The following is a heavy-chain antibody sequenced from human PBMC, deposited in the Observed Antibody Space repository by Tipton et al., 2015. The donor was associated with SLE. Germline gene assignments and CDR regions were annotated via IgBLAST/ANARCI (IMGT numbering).Heavy chain of an antibody. J-gene: IGHJ4*02. D-gene: IGHD6-6*01. CDR2: VSYSGVT. CDR1: DDSITTDY. CDR3: ARGTARLLAH. Sequence: TLSLTCTVSDDSITTDYWTWIRQPPGKGLEYIGYVSYSGVTNSNPSLQSRVTMSIDASKKQVSLKLSSVTAADPAVYFCARGTARLLAHWGQGTLVTVSS. V-gene: IGHV4-59*12.